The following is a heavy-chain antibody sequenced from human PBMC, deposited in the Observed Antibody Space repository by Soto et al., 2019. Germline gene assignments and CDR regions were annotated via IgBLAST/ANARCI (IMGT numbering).Heavy chain of an antibody. V-gene: IGHV3-30-3*01. CDR3: ARDGPQANLNPYCYYGMDV. CDR1: GFTFSSYA. D-gene: IGHD5-12*01. J-gene: IGHJ6*02. CDR2: ISYDGSDK. Sequence: HPGGSLRLSCAASGFTFSSYAMHWVRQAPGKGLEWVAVISYDGSDKYYADSVKGRFTISRDNSKNTLYLQMNSLRAEDTAVYYCARDGPQANLNPYCYYGMDVWGQGTTVTVSS.